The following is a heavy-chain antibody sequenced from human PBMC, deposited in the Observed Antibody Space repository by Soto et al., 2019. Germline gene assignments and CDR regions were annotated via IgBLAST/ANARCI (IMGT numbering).Heavy chain of an antibody. CDR1: GDSVSSNSAA. J-gene: IGHJ4*02. V-gene: IGHV6-1*02. CDR3: ARLYCSACAFDF. D-gene: IGHD6-19*01. Sequence: QVQLRQSGPGLVKPSQTLSLTCAISGDSVSSNSAAWAWIRQPPPRGLEWLCRTYYRSKWYNDYAVSVKSRITITPDRSRAQFSLQLNSVTPEDAAVYYCARLYCSACAFDFWGQGTLVTVSS. CDR2: TYYRSKWYN.